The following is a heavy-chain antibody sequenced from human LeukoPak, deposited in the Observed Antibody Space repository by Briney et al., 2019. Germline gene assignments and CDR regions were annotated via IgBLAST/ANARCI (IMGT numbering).Heavy chain of an antibody. V-gene: IGHV3-48*01. CDR2: IGISSGNT. CDR3: ARDHRYAFDN. D-gene: IGHD5-12*01. CDR1: GFNFIDYS. Sequence: GWSLRPSCAASGFNFIDYSMNWVRQAPGKGLEGISYIGISSGNTKYADSVKGRFTISRDKARNSLYLQMNSLRVEDTAMYYCARDHRYAFDNWGHGTLVTVSS. J-gene: IGHJ4*01.